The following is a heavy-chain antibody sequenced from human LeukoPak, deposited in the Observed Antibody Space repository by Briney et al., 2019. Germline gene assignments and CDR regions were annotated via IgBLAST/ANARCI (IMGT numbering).Heavy chain of an antibody. V-gene: IGHV3-9*01. CDR3: AKGSEYSSATNMDV. D-gene: IGHD6-19*01. CDR2: ISWNSGSI. Sequence: GGSLRLSCAASGFTFDDYAMHGVRQAPGKGVEGVSGISWNSGSIVYADSVKGRFTISRDNAKNSLYMQKNRQRDEDTALYYCAKGSEYSSATNMDVWGKGTTVTVSS. CDR1: GFTFDDYA. J-gene: IGHJ6*03.